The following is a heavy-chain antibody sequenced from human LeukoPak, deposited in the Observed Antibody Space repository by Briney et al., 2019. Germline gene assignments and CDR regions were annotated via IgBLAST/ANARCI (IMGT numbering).Heavy chain of an antibody. CDR1: GGSIASGSYY. V-gene: IGHV4-39*01. D-gene: IGHD2-2*01. J-gene: IGHJ6*02. CDR2: TYYSGTT. CDR3: ARSPSSPPFSSGLDV. Sequence: SETLSLTCTVSGGSIASGSYYWGWIRQPPGKGLEWIGTTYYSGTTYYNPSLQSRVTISKDASKNQFSLKLNSVTAADTAVYHCARSPSSPPFSSGLDVWGQGTTVTVSS.